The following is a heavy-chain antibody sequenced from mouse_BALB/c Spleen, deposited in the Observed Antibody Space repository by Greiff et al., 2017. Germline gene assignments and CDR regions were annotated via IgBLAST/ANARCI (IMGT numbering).Heavy chain of an antibody. CDR3: ARSGGSSPSYAMDY. Sequence: EVKVEESGPELVKPGASVKISCKASGYSFTGYFMNWVMQSHGKSLEWIGRINPYNGDTFYNQKFKGKATLTVDKSSSTAHMELRSLASEDSAVYYCARSGGSSPSYAMDYWGQGTSVTVSS. J-gene: IGHJ4*01. CDR2: INPYNGDT. CDR1: GYSFTGYF. V-gene: IGHV1-20*02. D-gene: IGHD1-1*01.